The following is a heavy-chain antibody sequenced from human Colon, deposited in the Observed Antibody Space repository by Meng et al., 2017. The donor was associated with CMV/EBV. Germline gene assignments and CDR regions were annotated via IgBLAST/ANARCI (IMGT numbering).Heavy chain of an antibody. Sequence: SVKVSCKASGGTFSSYAISWVRQAPGQGLEWMGGIIPIFGTANYAQKFQGRVTITTDESTSTAYMELSSLRSEDTAVYYCARGCSSTNCYSDWGQGTLVTVSS. V-gene: IGHV1-69*05. CDR1: GGTFSSYA. D-gene: IGHD2-2*01. CDR3: ARGCSSTNCYSD. CDR2: IIPIFGTA. J-gene: IGHJ4*02.